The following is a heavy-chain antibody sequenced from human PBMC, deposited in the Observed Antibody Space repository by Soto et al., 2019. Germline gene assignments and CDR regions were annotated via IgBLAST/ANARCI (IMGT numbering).Heavy chain of an antibody. V-gene: IGHV4-39*01. D-gene: IGHD2-21*02. CDR3: ARQRTSVVTQAYFDD. Sequence: TSETLSLTCTDSGGSINSRSYYWCWIRQSPGKGLEWIGSIYYSGSTYYNPSLKSRVAMSVDTSKNQFSLKLRSVSAADTAVYYCARQRTSVVTQAYFDDWGQGSLVTVSS. CDR1: GGSINSRSYY. J-gene: IGHJ4*02. CDR2: IYYSGST.